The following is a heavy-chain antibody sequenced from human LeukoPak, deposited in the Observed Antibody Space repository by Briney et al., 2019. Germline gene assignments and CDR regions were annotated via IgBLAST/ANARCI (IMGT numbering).Heavy chain of an antibody. CDR3: AKGLGDYGGVNWFDP. J-gene: IGHJ5*02. CDR2: ISWNSGSI. Sequence: GGSLRLSCVASGLTIGSRYMNWVRQAPGKGLEWVSGISWNSGSIGYADSVKGRFTISRDNAKNSLYLQMNSLRAEDTALYYCAKGLGDYGGVNWFDPWGQGTLVTVSS. CDR1: GLTIGSRY. V-gene: IGHV3-9*01. D-gene: IGHD4-17*01.